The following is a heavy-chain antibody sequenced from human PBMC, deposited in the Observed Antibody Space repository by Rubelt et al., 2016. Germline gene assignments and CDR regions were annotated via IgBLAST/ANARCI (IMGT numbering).Heavy chain of an antibody. D-gene: IGHD2-21*02. Sequence: ESGPALVKPTQTLTLTCTFSGFSLSTSGMFVSWIRQPPGKGLEWIGSIYHSGSTYYNPSLKSRVTISVDTSKNQFSLKLSSVTAADTAVYYCALTTIIPGMDVWGQGTTVTVSS. CDR3: ALTTIIPGMDV. J-gene: IGHJ6*02. CDR1: GFSLSTSGMF. V-gene: IGHV4-38-2*02. CDR2: IYHSGST.